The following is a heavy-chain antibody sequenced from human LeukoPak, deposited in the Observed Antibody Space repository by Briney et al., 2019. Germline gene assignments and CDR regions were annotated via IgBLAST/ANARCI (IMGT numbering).Heavy chain of an antibody. CDR2: IYPADSET. V-gene: IGHV5-51*01. CDR3: GRKISGSYYGLDY. Sequence: GESPEISFKGSGYPFANYWIGWVRQMPGKGREWMGIIYPADSETRYSPSFQGQVTISVDKSISTAYLQWSSLKASDTAMYYCGRKISGSYYGLDYWGQGTLVTVSS. D-gene: IGHD1-26*01. CDR1: GYPFANYW. J-gene: IGHJ4*02.